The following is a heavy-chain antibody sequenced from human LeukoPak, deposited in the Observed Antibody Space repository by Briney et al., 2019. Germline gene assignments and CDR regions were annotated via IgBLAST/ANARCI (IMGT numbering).Heavy chain of an antibody. CDR2: ISSSSSYI. CDR3: ARDRSTVHIVLMEH. Sequence: GGSLRLSCAASGFTFSSYSMNWVRQAPGKGLEWVSSISSSSSYIYYADSVKGRFTISRDNAKNSLYLQMNSLRAEDTAVYYCARDRSTVHIVLMEHWGQGTLVTVSS. D-gene: IGHD2-8*01. V-gene: IGHV3-21*01. J-gene: IGHJ4*02. CDR1: GFTFSSYS.